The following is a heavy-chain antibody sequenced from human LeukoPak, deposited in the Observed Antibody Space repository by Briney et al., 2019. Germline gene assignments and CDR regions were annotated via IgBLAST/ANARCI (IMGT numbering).Heavy chain of an antibody. D-gene: IGHD3-22*01. CDR3: ARLVVISTTSEYFQE. CDR2: INPNSGGT. Sequence: ASVKVSCMASGYXFTGYYIHWVRQAPGQGLEWVGWINPNSGGTNYAQKFQGRVTMTRDTSSTTAYMELSRLRSDDTAVYYCARLVVISTTSEYFQEWGQGTLVIVSS. CDR1: GYXFTGYY. V-gene: IGHV1-2*02. J-gene: IGHJ1*01.